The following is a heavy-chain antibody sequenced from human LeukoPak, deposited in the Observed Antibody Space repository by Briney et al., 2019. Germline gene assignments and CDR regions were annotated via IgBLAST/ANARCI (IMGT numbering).Heavy chain of an antibody. V-gene: IGHV1-18*01. D-gene: IGHD1-1*01. J-gene: IGHJ4*02. CDR1: GYTFSSSYG. CDR2: ISGYTGNT. Sequence: SVKVSCKASGYTFSSSYGISWVRQAPAQGLEWMGWISGYTGNTNYGQKVQGRVTMTTDTSTSTAYMELTSLRSDDTAVYYCARFNDWDGTPDYWGQGTLVTVS. CDR3: ARFNDWDGTPDY.